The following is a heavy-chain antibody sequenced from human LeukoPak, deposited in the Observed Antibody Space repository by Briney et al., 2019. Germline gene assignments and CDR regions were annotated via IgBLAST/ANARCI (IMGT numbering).Heavy chain of an antibody. Sequence: PSETLSLTCAVYGGSFSGYYWSWIRQPPGKGLEWIGEINHSGSTNYNPSLKSRVTISVDTSKNQFSLKLSSVTAADTAVYYRARGRPRATTGFYYFDYWGQGTLVTVSS. CDR1: GGSFSGYY. CDR2: INHSGST. J-gene: IGHJ4*02. V-gene: IGHV4-34*01. D-gene: IGHD1-26*01. CDR3: ARGRPRATTGFYYFDY.